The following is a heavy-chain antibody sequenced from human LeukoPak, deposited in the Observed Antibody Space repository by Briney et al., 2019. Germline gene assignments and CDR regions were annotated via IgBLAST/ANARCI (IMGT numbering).Heavy chain of an antibody. CDR2: IYHSGST. J-gene: IGHJ5*02. D-gene: IGHD2-2*01. Sequence: SETLSLTCAVSGYSISSGYYWGWIRQPPGKGLEWVGSIYHSGSTYYNPSLKSRVTISVDTSKNQFSLKLSSVTAADTAVYYCARHRYGVVVPAAMERSGWFDPWGQGTLVTVSS. V-gene: IGHV4-38-2*01. CDR1: GYSISSGYY. CDR3: ARHRYGVVVPAAMERSGWFDP.